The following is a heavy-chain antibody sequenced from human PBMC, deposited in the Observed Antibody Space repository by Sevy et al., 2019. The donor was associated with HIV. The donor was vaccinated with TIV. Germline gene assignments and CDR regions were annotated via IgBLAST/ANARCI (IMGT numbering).Heavy chain of an antibody. V-gene: IGHV3-30*03. J-gene: IGHJ5*02. D-gene: IGHD6-13*01. CDR2: ISYDGSHK. Sequence: GGSLRLSCAASAFTFSTYAMHWVRQAPGKGLEWVAVISYDGSHKYYADSVKGRFTISRDDSKSSLYLQMYTLRAEDTAVYYCARDAGYSVNWYPRFDPWGQGTLVTVSS. CDR1: AFTFSTYA. CDR3: ARDAGYSVNWYPRFDP.